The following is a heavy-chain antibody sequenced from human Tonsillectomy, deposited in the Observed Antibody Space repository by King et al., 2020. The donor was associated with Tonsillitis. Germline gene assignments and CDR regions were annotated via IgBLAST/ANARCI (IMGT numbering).Heavy chain of an antibody. CDR1: GFTFSDYY. J-gene: IGHJ5*02. V-gene: IGHV3-11*01. CDR3: ARRTDSLKYSSSWFDP. Sequence: VQLVESGGGLVKPGGSLRLSCAASGFTFSDYYMSWIRQAPGKGLEWVSYISSSGSTIYYADSVKGRFTISRDNAKNSLYLQMNSLGTEETAVYYCARRTDSLKYSSSWFDPWGQGTLVTVSS. CDR2: ISSSGSTI. D-gene: IGHD6-13*01.